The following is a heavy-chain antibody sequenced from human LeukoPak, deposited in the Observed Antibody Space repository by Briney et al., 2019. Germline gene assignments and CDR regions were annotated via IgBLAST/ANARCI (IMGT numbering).Heavy chain of an antibody. CDR1: GFTVGSHA. CDR3: AKDKLPTAMFSYVY. Sequence: GGSLRLSCAASGFTVGSHAMTWVRQAPGKGLEWVSGITYSGDNTYYAGSVKGRFTISRDNSRNTLFLQMDSLRAEDTAVYYCAKDKLPTAMFSYVYWGQGTLVTVSS. D-gene: IGHD2-2*01. CDR2: ITYSGDNT. J-gene: IGHJ4*02. V-gene: IGHV3-23*01.